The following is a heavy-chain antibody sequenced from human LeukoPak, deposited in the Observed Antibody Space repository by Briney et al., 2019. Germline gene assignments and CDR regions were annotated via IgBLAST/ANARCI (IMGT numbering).Heavy chain of an antibody. CDR1: GFTFSNYD. CDR2: IRYVGSDK. CDR3: TRENDYALDY. V-gene: IGHV3-30*12. J-gene: IGHJ4*02. Sequence: GGSLRRYCAASGFTFSNYDVHWVRQAPGKGLEWVAVIRYVGSDKYYADSVKGRFTVSRDNSQNTMYLQMNSLRAEDTAVYYCTRENDYALDYWGQATLVTVSS. D-gene: IGHD4-17*01.